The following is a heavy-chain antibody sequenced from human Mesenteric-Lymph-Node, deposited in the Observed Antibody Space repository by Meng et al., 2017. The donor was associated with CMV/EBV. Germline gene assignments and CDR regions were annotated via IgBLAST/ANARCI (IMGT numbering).Heavy chain of an antibody. Sequence: ASVKVSCKASGYTFTNYDISWVRQAPGQGLEWMGWISAFNGNTKYAQKFQDRVTMTTDTSTSTAYMELRSLRSDDTAVYYCARDRPTYYDFWSGSDFDPWGQGTLVTVSS. V-gene: IGHV1-18*01. CDR3: ARDRPTYYDFWSGSDFDP. CDR1: GYTFTNYD. CDR2: ISAFNGNT. J-gene: IGHJ5*02. D-gene: IGHD3-3*01.